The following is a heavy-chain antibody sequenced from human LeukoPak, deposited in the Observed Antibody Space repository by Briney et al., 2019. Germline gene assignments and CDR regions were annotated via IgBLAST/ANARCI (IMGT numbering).Heavy chain of an antibody. CDR2: IYPGDSDT. Sequence: GESLKISCKGSGYSFTSYWIGWVRQMPGKGLECMGIIYPGDSDTRYSPSFQGQVTISADKSINTAYLQWSSLKASDTATYYCARHVSPAADYGMDVWGQGTTVIVSS. CDR1: GYSFTSYW. D-gene: IGHD2-15*01. J-gene: IGHJ6*02. CDR3: ARHVSPAADYGMDV. V-gene: IGHV5-51*01.